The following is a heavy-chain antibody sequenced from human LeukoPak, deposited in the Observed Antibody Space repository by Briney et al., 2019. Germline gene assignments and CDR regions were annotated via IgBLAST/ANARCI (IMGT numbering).Heavy chain of an antibody. V-gene: IGHV1-8*01. J-gene: IGHJ4*02. CDR2: MNPNSGNT. Sequence: ASVKVSCKASGYTFTSYDINWVRQATGRGLEWMGWMNPNSGNTGYAQKFQGRVTMTRNTSISTAYMELSSLRSEDTAVYYCARGYCSGGSCYPGIDYWGQGTLVTVSS. CDR1: GYTFTSYD. D-gene: IGHD2-15*01. CDR3: ARGYCSGGSCYPGIDY.